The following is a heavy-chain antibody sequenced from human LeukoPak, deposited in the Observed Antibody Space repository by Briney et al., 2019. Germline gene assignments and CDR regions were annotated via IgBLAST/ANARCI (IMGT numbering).Heavy chain of an antibody. CDR3: ARDLQQWLVRHTFDY. D-gene: IGHD6-19*01. CDR2: IWYDGSNK. V-gene: IGHV3-33*08. CDR1: AFTFSSYG. Sequence: GGSLRLSCAASAFTFSSYGMHWVRQAPGKGLEWVAVIWYDGSNKYYADSVKGRFTISRDNSKNTLYLQMNSLRAEDTAVYYCARDLQQWLVRHTFDYWGQGTLVTVSS. J-gene: IGHJ4*02.